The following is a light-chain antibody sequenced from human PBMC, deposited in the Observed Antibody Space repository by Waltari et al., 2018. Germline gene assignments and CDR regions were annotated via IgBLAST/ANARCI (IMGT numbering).Light chain of an antibody. CDR3: QTGGHGTWV. CDR1: SGPSSNV. CDR2: VNSDGSH. J-gene: IGLJ3*02. V-gene: IGLV4-69*01. Sequence: QLVLTQSPSAPASLGASIKLPCTLRSGPSSNVIAWLQPQPEKGPRYLMKVNSDGSHTRGNEIPDRFSGSSSGAERYLTISSLQSEDEADYYCQTGGHGTWVFGGGTKLTVL.